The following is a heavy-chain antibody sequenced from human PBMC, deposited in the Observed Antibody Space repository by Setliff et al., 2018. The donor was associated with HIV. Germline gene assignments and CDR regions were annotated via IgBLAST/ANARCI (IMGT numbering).Heavy chain of an antibody. D-gene: IGHD3-22*01. CDR2: IIPIFGTA. V-gene: IGHV1-69*08. CDR3: ARAGGYYYDSSYYFWSDP. Sequence: VKVSCKASGGTFSSYSISWVRQAPGQGLEWMGRIIPIFGTANYAQTFQGRVTITADKSTSTAYMELSSLRSEDTAVYYCARAGGYYYDSSYYFWSDPWGQGTLVTVSS. J-gene: IGHJ5*02. CDR1: GGTFSSYS.